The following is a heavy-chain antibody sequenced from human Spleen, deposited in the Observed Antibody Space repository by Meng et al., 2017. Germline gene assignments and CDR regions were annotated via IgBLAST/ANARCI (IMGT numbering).Heavy chain of an antibody. J-gene: IGHJ4*02. CDR1: GYIFTNYA. CDR2: INTHNGIT. Sequence: QVQLVQSGAEVKKPGASVKVSCKASGYIFTNYAMHWVRQAPGQRPEWMGWINTHNGITKYSQKFQDRVTIIRDTSASTAYMELSSLRSEDTAVYYCARSWITEMANFDYWGQGTLVTVSS. CDR3: ARSWITEMANFDY. V-gene: IGHV1-3*04. D-gene: IGHD5-24*01.